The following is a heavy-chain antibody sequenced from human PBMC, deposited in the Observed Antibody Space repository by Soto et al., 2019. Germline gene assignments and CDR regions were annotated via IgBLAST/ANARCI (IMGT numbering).Heavy chain of an antibody. CDR2: IYYSGNS. CDR3: ARHGHYFDSGSYSVPLDY. CDR1: GGSVGSNNYY. D-gene: IGHD3-10*01. V-gene: IGHV4-39*01. J-gene: IGHJ4*02. Sequence: ASETLSLTWTVSGGSVGSNNYYWGWIRQPPGKGLEWIGSIYYSGNSYYNSSLESRVTISVDTSKNQFSLKLSSVTAADTAVYYCARHGHYFDSGSYSVPLDYSGQGTLVTVSS.